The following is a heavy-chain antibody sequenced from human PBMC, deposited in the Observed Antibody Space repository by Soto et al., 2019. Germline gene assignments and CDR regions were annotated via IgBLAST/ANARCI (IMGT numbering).Heavy chain of an antibody. V-gene: IGHV3-23*01. CDR3: AKNGCSYPACYPYYYYVDV. CDR2: LTVTGDSA. Sequence: EVQLLESGGGLVQPGGSLRLSCAASGFRLSDSAVSWVRQAPGKGLAWVSSLTVTGDSAFYSDSVKGRFTISRDISKSTLYLQMNSLRAEDTAVYYCAKNGCSYPACYPYYYYVDVWGRGTMVTVSS. CDR1: GFRLSDSA. J-gene: IGHJ6*03. D-gene: IGHD2-15*01.